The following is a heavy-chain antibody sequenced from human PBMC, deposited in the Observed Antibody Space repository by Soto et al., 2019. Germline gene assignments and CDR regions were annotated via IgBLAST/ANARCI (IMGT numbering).Heavy chain of an antibody. CDR2: ISAYNGNT. Sequence: ASVKVSCKASGYTFTIYCISWVRQAPGQGLEWMGWISAYNGNTNYAQKLQGRVTMTTDTSTSTAYMELRSLRSDDTAVYYCARPSSSMAHDAFDIWGQGTMVTVS. D-gene: IGHD6-6*01. CDR3: ARPSSSMAHDAFDI. J-gene: IGHJ3*02. V-gene: IGHV1-18*01. CDR1: GYTFTIYC.